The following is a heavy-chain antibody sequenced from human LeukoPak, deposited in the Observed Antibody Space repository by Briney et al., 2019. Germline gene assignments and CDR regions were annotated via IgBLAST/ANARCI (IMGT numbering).Heavy chain of an antibody. CDR3: TRDYGDYEIDY. J-gene: IGHJ4*02. CDR1: GFTFSNAW. V-gene: IGHV3-15*01. CDR2: IKSKTDGGTT. D-gene: IGHD4-17*01. Sequence: GGSLRLSCAASGFTFSNAWMSWVRQAPGKGLEWVGRIKSKTDGGTTDYAAPVKGRFTISRDDSKSIAYLQMNSLKTEDTAVYYCTRDYGDYEIDYWGQGTLVTVSS.